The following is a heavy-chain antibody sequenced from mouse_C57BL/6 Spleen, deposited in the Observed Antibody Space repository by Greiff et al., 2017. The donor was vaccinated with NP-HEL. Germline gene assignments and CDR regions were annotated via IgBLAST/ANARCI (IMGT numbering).Heavy chain of an antibody. Sequence: QVQLQQSGAELVRPGTSVKVSCKASGYAFTNYLIEWVKQRPGQGLEWIGVINPGSGGTNYNEKFKGKATLTADKSSSTAYMQLSSLTSEDSAVYFCARGEVYFDYWGQGTTLTVSS. CDR1: GYAFTNYL. CDR3: ARGEVYFDY. V-gene: IGHV1-54*01. CDR2: INPGSGGT. J-gene: IGHJ2*01.